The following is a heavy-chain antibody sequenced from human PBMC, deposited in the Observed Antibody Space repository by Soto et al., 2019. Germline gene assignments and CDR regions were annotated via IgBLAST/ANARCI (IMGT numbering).Heavy chain of an antibody. J-gene: IGHJ6*02. CDR2: MYNTGST. CDR3: ARHLWGYCGTDCYPLDV. V-gene: IGHV4-59*01. Sequence: SETLSLTCTVSGGSISGYYWSWIRQPPGKGLEWIGYMYNTGSTVYNPSFKSRVTISVDTSKNQFSLKLNSVTAADTAVYYCARHLWGYCGTDCYPLDVWGQGTTVTVSS. D-gene: IGHD2-21*02. CDR1: GGSISGYY.